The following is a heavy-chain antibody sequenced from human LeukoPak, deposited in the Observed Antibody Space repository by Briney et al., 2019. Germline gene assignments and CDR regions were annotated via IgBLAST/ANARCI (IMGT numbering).Heavy chain of an antibody. V-gene: IGHV4-59*01. D-gene: IGHD3-10*01. CDR3: ARTKYGSGSYPGAKYYYYMDV. J-gene: IGHJ6*03. CDR1: GGYISSYY. CDR2: FYYSGST. Sequence: PSETLSLTCTVSGGYISSYYWSWIRQPPGKGLEWIGYFYYSGSTNYNPSLKCRVTISVDTSKNQFSLKLTSVTAADTAVYYCARTKYGSGSYPGAKYYYYMDVWGKGTTVTISS.